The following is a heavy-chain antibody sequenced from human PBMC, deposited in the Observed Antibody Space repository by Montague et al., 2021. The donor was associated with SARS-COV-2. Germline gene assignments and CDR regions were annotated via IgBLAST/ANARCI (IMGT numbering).Heavy chain of an antibody. CDR2: IYYSGST. J-gene: IGHJ4*02. V-gene: IGHV4-39*01. Sequence: SETLSLTCTVSGGSINSNSDYWGWVRQPPGKGLEWIGSIYYSGSTFYNPSLKSRVTMSVDTSKNQFSLRLSSVTAADSAVYFCARHHTTMLGVIIPYYFDYWGQGTLVTVSS. D-gene: IGHD3-3*01. CDR1: GGSINSNSDY. CDR3: ARHHTTMLGVIIPYYFDY.